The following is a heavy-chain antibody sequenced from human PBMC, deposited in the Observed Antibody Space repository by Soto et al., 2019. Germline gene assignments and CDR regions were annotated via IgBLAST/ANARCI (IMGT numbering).Heavy chain of an antibody. Sequence: SLRLSCTASGFTFGDYAMSWFRPAPGKGLEWVGFIRSKAYGGTREYVASVKGRFTISRDDSKDIAYLQMNSLKTEDTAVYYCTRELGGSYYAFDIWGQGTMVTVSS. J-gene: IGHJ3*02. CDR2: IRSKAYGGTR. D-gene: IGHD1-26*01. CDR3: TRELGGSYYAFDI. CDR1: GFTFGDYA. V-gene: IGHV3-49*03.